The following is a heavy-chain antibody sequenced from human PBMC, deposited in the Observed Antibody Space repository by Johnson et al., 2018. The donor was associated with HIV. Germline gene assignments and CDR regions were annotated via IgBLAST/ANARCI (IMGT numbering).Heavy chain of an antibody. D-gene: IGHD6-19*01. J-gene: IGHJ3*02. Sequence: MQLVESGGGVVQPGRSLRLSCAAFGFTVSSNYISWVRQAPGKGLEWVSVIYSGGSTYYADSVKGRFTISRDNSKNTLYLHMNSLRAEDTAVYYCARDQSNGWNRGAFDIWGQGTVVTVSS. CDR2: IYSGGST. CDR3: ARDQSNGWNRGAFDI. CDR1: GFTVSSNY. V-gene: IGHV3-66*01.